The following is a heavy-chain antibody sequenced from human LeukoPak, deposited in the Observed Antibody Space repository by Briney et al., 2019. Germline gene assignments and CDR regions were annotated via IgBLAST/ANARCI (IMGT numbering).Heavy chain of an antibody. V-gene: IGHV4-34*01. Sequence: PSETLSLTCAVYGGSFSGYYWSWIRQPPGKGLEWIGEINHSGSTNYNPSLKSRVTISVDTSKNQFSLKLSSVTAADTAVYYCARERHYYGSGTITIDYWGQGTLVTVSS. CDR3: ARERHYYGSGTITIDY. J-gene: IGHJ4*02. CDR1: GGSFSGYY. CDR2: INHSGST. D-gene: IGHD3-10*01.